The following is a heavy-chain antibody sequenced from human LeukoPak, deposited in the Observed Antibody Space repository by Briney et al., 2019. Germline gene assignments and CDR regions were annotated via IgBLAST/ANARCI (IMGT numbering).Heavy chain of an antibody. CDR1: GGSISSYY. CDR3: ARGRGLSPYYYGSGSYYNPRRKNNWFDP. V-gene: IGHV4-34*01. D-gene: IGHD3-10*01. Sequence: PSETLSLTCTVSGGSISSYYWSWIRQPPGKGLEWIGEINHSGSTNYNPSLKSRVTISVDTSKNQFSLKLSSVTAADTAVYYCARGRGLSPYYYGSGSYYNPRRKNNWFDPWGQGTLVTVSS. CDR2: INHSGST. J-gene: IGHJ5*02.